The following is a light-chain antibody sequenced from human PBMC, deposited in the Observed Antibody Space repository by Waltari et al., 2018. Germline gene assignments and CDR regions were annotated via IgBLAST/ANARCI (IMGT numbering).Light chain of an antibody. J-gene: IGKJ2*01. V-gene: IGKV1-39*01. CDR2: AAS. CDR1: QSISTY. Sequence: DIQMTQSPSSLSTSVGDRVTITCRASQSISTYLNWYQQKPGKAPKLLIYAASSLQSGVPSRFSGSGSVTDFTLTISSLQPEDFVTYYCQQSYSTPRTFGQGTRLEIK. CDR3: QQSYSTPRT.